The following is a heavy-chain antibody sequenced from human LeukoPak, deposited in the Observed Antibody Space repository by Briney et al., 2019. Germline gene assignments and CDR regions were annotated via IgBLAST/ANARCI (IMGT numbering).Heavy chain of an antibody. Sequence: GGSLRLSCTVSGFTVSSNSMSWVRQAPGKGLEWVSAISGSGGSTYYADSVKGRFTISRDNSKNTLYLQMNSLRAEDTAVYYCAKVAGSGSYYTYYYYYMDVWGKGTTVTISS. J-gene: IGHJ6*03. V-gene: IGHV3-23*01. CDR3: AKVAGSGSYYTYYYYYMDV. CDR2: ISGSGGST. CDR1: GFTVSSNS. D-gene: IGHD3-10*01.